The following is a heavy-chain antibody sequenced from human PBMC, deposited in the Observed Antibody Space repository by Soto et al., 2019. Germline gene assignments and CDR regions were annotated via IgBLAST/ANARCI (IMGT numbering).Heavy chain of an antibody. J-gene: IGHJ4*02. CDR3: ARDLGPAYYDSSGHLCYDY. CDR2: IIPIFGTA. CDR1: GATFSSYA. Sequence: QVQLVQSGAEVKKPGSSVKVSCKASGATFSSYAISWVRQAPGQGLEWMGGIIPIFGTANYAQKFQGRVTITADTSTSTAYMELSSLRSEDTAVYYCARDLGPAYYDSSGHLCYDYWGQGTLVTVSS. V-gene: IGHV1-69*06. D-gene: IGHD3-22*01.